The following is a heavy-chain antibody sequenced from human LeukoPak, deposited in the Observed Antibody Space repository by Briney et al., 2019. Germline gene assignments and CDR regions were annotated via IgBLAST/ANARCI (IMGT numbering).Heavy chain of an antibody. V-gene: IGHV3-33*01. J-gene: IGHJ4*02. CDR3: ARELHDYGIDY. CDR2: IWYDGSNK. D-gene: IGHD4-17*01. Sequence: PGRSLRLSCAASGFTFSSYGMHWVRQAPGKGLEWVAVIWYDGSNKYYADSVKGRFTISRDNSKNTLYLQMNSLRAEDTAVYYCARELHDYGIDYWGQGTLVTVSS. CDR1: GFTFSSYG.